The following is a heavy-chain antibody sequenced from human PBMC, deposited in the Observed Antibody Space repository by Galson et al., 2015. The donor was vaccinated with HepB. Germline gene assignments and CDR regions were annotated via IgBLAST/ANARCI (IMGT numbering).Heavy chain of an antibody. CDR2: ISGTGYST. D-gene: IGHD2-8*01. CDR3: ARDGYYWVGFDS. Sequence: SLRLSCAASGFTLNTYAMNWVRQAPGKGLEWVSGISGTGYSTCYADSVKGRFTISTDNSKNTMYLQMSSLRAEDTPIYYCARDGYYWVGFDSWGQGFQGTVSS. J-gene: IGHJ4*02. V-gene: IGHV3-23*01. CDR1: GFTLNTYA.